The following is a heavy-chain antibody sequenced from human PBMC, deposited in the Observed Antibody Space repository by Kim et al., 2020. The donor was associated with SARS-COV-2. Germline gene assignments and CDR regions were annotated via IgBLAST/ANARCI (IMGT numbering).Heavy chain of an antibody. CDR3: AGPSGYDRNYGMDV. V-gene: IGHV3-53*01. Sequence: DSVKGRFTISRDKSQNPLYLQMSSRRSEDTPVYYCAGPSGYDRNYGMDVWGQGTTVTVSS. J-gene: IGHJ6*02. D-gene: IGHD5-12*01.